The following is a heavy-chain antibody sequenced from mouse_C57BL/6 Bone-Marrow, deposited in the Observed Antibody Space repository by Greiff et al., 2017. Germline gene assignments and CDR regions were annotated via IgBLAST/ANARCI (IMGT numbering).Heavy chain of an antibody. CDR2: IYPGSGST. J-gene: IGHJ1*03. Sequence: QVQLKQPGAELVKPGASVKMSCKASGYTFTSYWITWVKQRPGQGLEWIGDIYPGSGSTNYNEKFKSKAPLTVDTSSSTAYMPLSSLTSEDSAVYYCARPYYSNYWYFDVWGTGTTVTVSS. CDR1: GYTFTSYW. CDR3: ARPYYSNYWYFDV. V-gene: IGHV1-55*01. D-gene: IGHD2-5*01.